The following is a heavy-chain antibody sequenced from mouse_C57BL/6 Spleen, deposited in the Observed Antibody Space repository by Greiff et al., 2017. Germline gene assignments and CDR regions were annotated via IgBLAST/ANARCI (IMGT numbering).Heavy chain of an antibody. Sequence: QVQLKESGPGLVAPSQSLSITCTVSGFSLTSYGVHWVRQPPGKGLEWLVVIWSDGSTTYNSALKSRLSISKDNSKSQVFLKMNSLQTDDTAMYYCARHRGFYYGSSPYAMDYWGQGTSVTVSS. D-gene: IGHD1-1*01. J-gene: IGHJ4*01. V-gene: IGHV2-6-1*01. CDR2: IWSDGST. CDR1: GFSLTSYG. CDR3: ARHRGFYYGSSPYAMDY.